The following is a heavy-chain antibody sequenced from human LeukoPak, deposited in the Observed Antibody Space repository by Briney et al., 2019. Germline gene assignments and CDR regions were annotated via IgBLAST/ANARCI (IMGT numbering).Heavy chain of an antibody. V-gene: IGHV1-69*01. Sequence: ASVKVSCKASGGTFSSYAIGWVRQAPGQGLEWMGGIIPIFGTANYAQKFQGRVTITADESTSTAYMELSSLRSEDTAVYYCARDREMATISCFDYWGQGTLVTVSS. CDR2: IIPIFGTA. CDR1: GGTFSSYA. J-gene: IGHJ4*02. D-gene: IGHD5-24*01. CDR3: ARDREMATISCFDY.